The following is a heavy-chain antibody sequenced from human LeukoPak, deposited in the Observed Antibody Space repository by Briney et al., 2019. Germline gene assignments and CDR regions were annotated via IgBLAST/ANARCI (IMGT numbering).Heavy chain of an antibody. D-gene: IGHD3-10*01. CDR3: ARASRGPEYYYYYYMDV. J-gene: IGHJ6*03. CDR1: GFTFTSYA. CDR2: INPNSGGT. V-gene: IGHV1-2*02. Sequence: ASVKVSCKTSGFTFTSYAISWVRQAPGQGLEWMGWINPNSGGTNYAQKFQGRVTMTRDTSISTAYMELSRLRSDDTAVYYCARASRGPEYYYYYYMDVWGKGTTVTVSS.